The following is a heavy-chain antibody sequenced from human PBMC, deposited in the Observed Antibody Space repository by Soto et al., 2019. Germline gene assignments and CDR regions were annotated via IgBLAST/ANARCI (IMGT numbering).Heavy chain of an antibody. J-gene: IGHJ4*02. Sequence: VASVKVSCKASGYTFTSYGISWVRQAPGQGLEWMGWISAYNGNTNYAQKLQGRVTMTTDTSTSTAYMELRSLRSDDTAVYYCARAPSIFGVVITIPDFDYWGQGTLVTVSS. CDR1: GYTFTSYG. CDR3: ARAPSIFGVVITIPDFDY. D-gene: IGHD3-3*01. V-gene: IGHV1-18*04. CDR2: ISAYNGNT.